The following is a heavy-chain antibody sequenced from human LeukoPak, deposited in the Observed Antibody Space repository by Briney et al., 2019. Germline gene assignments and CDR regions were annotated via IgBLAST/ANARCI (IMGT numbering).Heavy chain of an antibody. Sequence: PGGSLRLSCAASGFTFSDYYMSWIRQAPGKGLEWVSYISSSGSTIYYADSVKGRFTISRDNAKNSLYLQMNSLRAEDTAVYYCARDPRQEDLMEDIVVVPAAIRTPAFEEFLESYFDYWGQGTLVTVSS. D-gene: IGHD2-2*02. V-gene: IGHV3-11*04. CDR1: GFTFSDYY. CDR2: ISSSGSTI. J-gene: IGHJ4*02. CDR3: ARDPRQEDLMEDIVVVPAAIRTPAFEEFLESYFDY.